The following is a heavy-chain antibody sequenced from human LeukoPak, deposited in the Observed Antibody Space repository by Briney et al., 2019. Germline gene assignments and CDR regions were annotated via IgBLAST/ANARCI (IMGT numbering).Heavy chain of an antibody. CDR2: ISSGSGTT. CDR3: ARDPPRHYDFWSGYAFFDY. J-gene: IGHJ4*02. CDR1: GFTFSTYS. V-gene: IGHV3-48*04. Sequence: GGSLRLSCEASGFTFSTYSMNWVRQAPGKGLEWVSHISSGSGTTFYADSVKGRFTISRDNTKNSLYLQMNSLRAEDTAVYYCARDPPRHYDFWSGYAFFDYWGQGTLVTVSS. D-gene: IGHD3-3*01.